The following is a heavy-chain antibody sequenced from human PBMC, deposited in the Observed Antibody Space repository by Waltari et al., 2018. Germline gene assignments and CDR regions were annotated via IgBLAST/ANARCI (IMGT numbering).Heavy chain of an antibody. J-gene: IGHJ5*02. CDR1: GFTPSGYW. CDR2: INSDGSTT. D-gene: IGHD4-4*01. Sequence: EVHLVESGGGLVQPGGSLSLSCAASGFTPSGYWMHWVRQPPGKGLVWVSRINSDGSTTDYADSVKGRFTISRDNAKNTLYLQMNSLRAEDTAVYYCARDHYSNSPDWFDPWGQGTLVTVSS. V-gene: IGHV3-74*01. CDR3: ARDHYSNSPDWFDP.